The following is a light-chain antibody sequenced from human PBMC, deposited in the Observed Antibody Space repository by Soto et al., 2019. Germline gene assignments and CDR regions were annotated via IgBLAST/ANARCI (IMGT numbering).Light chain of an antibody. Sequence: EIVVTQSPATLSVSPGERATLSCRASQSVGNNFAWYQQKPGQAPRLLIFATSTRATGVPARFSGSGSGTEFTLTISILQSEDFAVYYCQQYGDWPLTFGGRAKV. CDR1: QSVGNN. CDR3: QQYGDWPLT. V-gene: IGKV3-15*01. J-gene: IGKJ4*01. CDR2: ATS.